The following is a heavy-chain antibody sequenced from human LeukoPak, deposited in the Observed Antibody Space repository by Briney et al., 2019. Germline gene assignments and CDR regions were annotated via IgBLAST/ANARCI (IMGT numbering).Heavy chain of an antibody. CDR1: GYTFTSYG. D-gene: IGHD6-13*01. Sequence: ASVKVSCKASGYTFTSYGISWVRLAPGQGLEWMGWISAYNGNTNYAQKLQGRVTMTTDTSTSTAYMELRSLRSDDTAVYYCARGWYSSSWYEDFDYWGQGTLVTVSS. CDR3: ARGWYSSSWYEDFDY. V-gene: IGHV1-18*01. J-gene: IGHJ4*02. CDR2: ISAYNGNT.